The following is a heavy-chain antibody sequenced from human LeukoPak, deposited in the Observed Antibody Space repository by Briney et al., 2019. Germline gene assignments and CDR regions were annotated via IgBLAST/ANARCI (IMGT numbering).Heavy chain of an antibody. CDR2: IIPIFGTA. D-gene: IGHD2-2*02. CDR3: ARNPSCSSTSCYINWFDP. V-gene: IGHV1-69*13. J-gene: IGHJ5*02. Sequence: SVKVSCKASGGTFSSYAISWVRQAPGQGLEWMGGIIPIFGTANYAQKFQGRVTITADESTSTAYMELSSLRSEDTAVYYCARNPSCSSTSCYINWFDPWGQGTLVTVSS. CDR1: GGTFSSYA.